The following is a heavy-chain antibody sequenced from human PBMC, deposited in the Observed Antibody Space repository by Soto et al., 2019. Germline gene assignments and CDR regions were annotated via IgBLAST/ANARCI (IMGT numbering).Heavy chain of an antibody. CDR1: GYSFTSYW. Sequence: GESLKISCKGSGYSFTSYWIGWVRQMPGKGLEWMGIIYPGDSDTRYSPSFQGQVTISADKSISTAYLQWSSMKASDTATYYCARYRLRYCDRTPDAFDIWGQGAMVTVSS. CDR2: IYPGDSDT. D-gene: IGHD3-9*01. CDR3: ARYRLRYCDRTPDAFDI. J-gene: IGHJ3*02. V-gene: IGHV5-51*01.